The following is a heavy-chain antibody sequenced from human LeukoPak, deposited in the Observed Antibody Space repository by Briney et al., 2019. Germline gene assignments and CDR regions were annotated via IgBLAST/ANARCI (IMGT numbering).Heavy chain of an antibody. J-gene: IGHJ4*02. CDR2: INHRGST. CDR1: GGSFRGYY. CDR3: ARRRGYSVDY. V-gene: IGHV4-34*01. Sequence: SETLSLTCAVYGGSFRGYYWSWIRQPPGKGLEWIGEINHRGSTKYNPSLKSRVTISVDTSKNQFSLNLRSATAADTAVYYCARRRGYSVDYWGQGTLVTVSS. D-gene: IGHD5-12*01.